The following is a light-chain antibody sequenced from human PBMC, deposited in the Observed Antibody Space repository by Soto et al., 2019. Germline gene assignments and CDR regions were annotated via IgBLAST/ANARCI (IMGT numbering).Light chain of an antibody. J-gene: IGKJ5*01. CDR1: QSVSSSY. CDR3: QQYGSSPPTT. CDR2: GAS. V-gene: IGKV3-20*01. Sequence: EIVLTQSPGTLSLSPGERATLSCRASQSVSSSYLAWYQQKPGQAPRLLIYGASSRATGIPDRFSGSGSRTDFTLTISRLEPEDFAVYYCQQYGSSPPTTFGQGTRLAIK.